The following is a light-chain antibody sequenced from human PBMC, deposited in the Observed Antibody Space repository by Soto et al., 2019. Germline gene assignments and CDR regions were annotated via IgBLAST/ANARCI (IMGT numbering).Light chain of an antibody. CDR3: QQYNNWPPGRT. CDR2: DAS. V-gene: IGKV3-15*01. CDR1: QSVSSN. Sequence: EIVMTQSPATLSVSPGERATLSYRASQSVSSNLAWYQQKPGQAPRLLIYDASTRATGIPARFSGSGSGTEFTLTISSLQSEDSAVYYCQQYNNWPPGRTFGQGTKVEIK. J-gene: IGKJ1*01.